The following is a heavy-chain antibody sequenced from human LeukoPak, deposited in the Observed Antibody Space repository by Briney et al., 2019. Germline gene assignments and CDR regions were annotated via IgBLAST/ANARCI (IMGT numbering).Heavy chain of an antibody. CDR2: ISYDGSNK. D-gene: IGHD3-10*01. J-gene: IGHJ4*02. Sequence: PGRSLRLSCAASGFTFSSYGMHWVRQAPGKGLEWVAVISYDGSNKYYSDSVRGRFTISRDNYKNTLYLQMNSLRAEDTAVYYCAKVMGRRLLWFGDGNYFDYWGQGTLVTVSS. CDR3: AKVMGRRLLWFGDGNYFDY. V-gene: IGHV3-30*18. CDR1: GFTFSSYG.